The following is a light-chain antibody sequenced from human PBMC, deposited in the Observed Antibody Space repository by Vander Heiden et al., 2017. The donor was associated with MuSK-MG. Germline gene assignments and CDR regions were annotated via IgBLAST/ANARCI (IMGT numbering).Light chain of an antibody. CDR1: RDISTY. Sequence: DIQMTQSPSSLSAFVGDRVTITCRASRDISTYLNWYQQKPGKAPRLLIYAASNLQSGVPSRFSGSGSGTDFTLTVTTLQAEDAATYYCQQGDSRPPPTFGGGTSLEIK. CDR2: AAS. V-gene: IGKV1-39*01. J-gene: IGKJ4*01. CDR3: QQGDSRPPPT.